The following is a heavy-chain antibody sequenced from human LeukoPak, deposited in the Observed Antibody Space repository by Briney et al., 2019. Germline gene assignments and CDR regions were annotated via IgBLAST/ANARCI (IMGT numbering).Heavy chain of an antibody. J-gene: IGHJ2*01. CDR2: ISSSSTI. CDR1: GFTFSSYS. Sequence: GGSLRLSCAASGFTFSSYSMNWVRQAPGKGLEWVSYISSSSTIYYADSVKGRFTISRDNAKNSLYLQMNSLRAEDTAVYYCGRFDQGYFDLWGRGTLVSVSS. CDR3: GRFDQGYFDL. D-gene: IGHD3-10*01. V-gene: IGHV3-48*04.